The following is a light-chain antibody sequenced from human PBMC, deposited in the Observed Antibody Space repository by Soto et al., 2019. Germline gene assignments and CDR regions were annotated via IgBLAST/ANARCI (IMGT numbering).Light chain of an antibody. CDR1: QSFTSRY. Sequence: EIVLTQSPGTLSLSPGERATLSCRASQSFTSRYLALYQQKPGQAPRLLIYGASNRATGIPERFSGSGSGTEFTLAISSLQSEDFAVYYCQQYNNWRTFGQGTKVDIK. CDR3: QQYNNWRT. J-gene: IGKJ1*01. V-gene: IGKV3D-15*01. CDR2: GAS.